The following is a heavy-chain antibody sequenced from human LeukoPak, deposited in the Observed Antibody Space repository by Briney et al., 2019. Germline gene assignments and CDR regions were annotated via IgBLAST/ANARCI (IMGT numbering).Heavy chain of an antibody. V-gene: IGHV4-39*01. CDR2: IYYSGST. CDR1: GGSISSSSYY. J-gene: IGHJ4*02. CDR3: ARIPNYYGSGSYYNGGDY. Sequence: SETLSLTCTVSGGSISSSSYYWGWIRQPPGKGLEWIGSIYYSGSTYYNPSLKSRVTISVDTSKNQFSLKLSSVTAADTAVYYCARIPNYYGSGSYYNGGDYWGQGTLVTVSS. D-gene: IGHD3-10*01.